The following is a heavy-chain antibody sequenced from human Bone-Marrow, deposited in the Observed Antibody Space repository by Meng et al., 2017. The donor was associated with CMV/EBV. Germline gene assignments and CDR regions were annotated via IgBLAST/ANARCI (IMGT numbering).Heavy chain of an antibody. D-gene: IGHD3-10*01. CDR2: ISYDGSNK. V-gene: IGHV3-30*04. J-gene: IGHJ4*02. Sequence: GESLKISCAASGFTFTSYALHWVRQAPGKGLEWVTVISYDGSNKYYADSVKGRFTISRDNSKNTLYLQMNSLRTEDTAVYYCARAPGSHIDYWGQGILVTVSS. CDR3: ARAPGSHIDY. CDR1: GFTFTSYA.